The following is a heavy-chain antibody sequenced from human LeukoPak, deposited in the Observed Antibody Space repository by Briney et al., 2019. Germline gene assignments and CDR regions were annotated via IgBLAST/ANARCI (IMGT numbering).Heavy chain of an antibody. V-gene: IGHV3-74*03. CDR2: ISSDGTIT. Sequence: PGGSLRLSCAASGFTFSSYVIHWVRQVPGKGLVWVSRISSDGTITTYADSVKGRFTVSRDNAKNTLYLQMNSLRAEDTAVYYCARDLQWQLYDYWGQGTLVTVSS. CDR1: GFTFSSYV. CDR3: ARDLQWQLYDY. J-gene: IGHJ4*02. D-gene: IGHD1-26*01.